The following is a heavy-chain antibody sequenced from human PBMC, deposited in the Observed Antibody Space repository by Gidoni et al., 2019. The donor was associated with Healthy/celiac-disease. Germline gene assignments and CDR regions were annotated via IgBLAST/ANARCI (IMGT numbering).Heavy chain of an antibody. Sequence: EVQLVESGGGLVQPGGSLRLSCAASGFTFSSYSMNWVHQAPGKGLEWVAEISSSSRTIYYADAVKGRLTISRDNAKNSLYLQMNSLRDEDTAVYYCARERMVRGVIIGPVDYWGQGTLVTVSS. D-gene: IGHD3-10*01. V-gene: IGHV3-48*02. CDR3: ARERMVRGVIIGPVDY. CDR2: ISSSSRTI. J-gene: IGHJ4*02. CDR1: GFTFSSYS.